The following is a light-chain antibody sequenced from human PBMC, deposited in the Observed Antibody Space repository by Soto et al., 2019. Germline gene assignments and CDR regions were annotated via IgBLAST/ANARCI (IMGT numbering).Light chain of an antibody. CDR2: AAS. V-gene: IGKV3-20*01. Sequence: EIVLTQSPGTLSLSPGERATLSCRASQSVDSNYLAWYQQNPGQAPRLLIDAASSRAAGIPDRFSGGGSGTDFTLTISRLEPEDFAVYYCQQYGGSFLTFGQGTRLEIK. CDR1: QSVDSNY. J-gene: IGKJ5*01. CDR3: QQYGGSFLT.